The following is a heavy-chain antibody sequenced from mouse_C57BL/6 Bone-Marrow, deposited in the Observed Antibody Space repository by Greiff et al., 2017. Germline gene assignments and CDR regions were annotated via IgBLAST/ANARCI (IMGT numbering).Heavy chain of an antibody. CDR2: IDPSDSYT. V-gene: IGHV1-50*01. CDR1: GYTFTSYW. CDR3: ARETGTTYYYAMDY. Sequence: QVQLQQPGAELVKPGASVKLSCKASGYTFTSYWMQWVKQRPGQGLEWIGAIDPSDSYTNYNQKFKGKAQLTVDTSSSTAYMQLGSLTTEDAAVYYCARETGTTYYYAMDYWGQGTSVTVSS. J-gene: IGHJ4*01. D-gene: IGHD4-1*01.